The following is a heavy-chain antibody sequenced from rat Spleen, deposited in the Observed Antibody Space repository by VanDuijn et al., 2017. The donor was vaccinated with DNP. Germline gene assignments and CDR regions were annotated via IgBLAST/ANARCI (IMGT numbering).Heavy chain of an antibody. CDR2: IIYDGTRT. CDR1: GFSFRNYD. Sequence: EVKLVESGGGLVQPGRSLKLSCAASGFSFRNYDMAWVRQAPKKGLEWVATIIYDGTRTYYRDSVKGRFTISRDNAKSTLYLQRDSLGSEDTATYYCARRDNNFLFDYWGQGVTVTVSS. CDR3: ARRDNNFLFDY. D-gene: IGHD1-10*01. J-gene: IGHJ2*01. V-gene: IGHV5-7*01.